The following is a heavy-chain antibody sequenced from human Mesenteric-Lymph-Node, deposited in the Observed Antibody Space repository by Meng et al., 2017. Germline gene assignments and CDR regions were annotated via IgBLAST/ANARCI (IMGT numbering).Heavy chain of an antibody. CDR1: GYTFTSYG. J-gene: IGHJ1*01. Sequence: ASVKVSCKASGYTFTSYGVSWVRQAPGQGLEWMGWISAYNGNTNYAPKLQGRVTVTTDTSTSTAYMELRSLRSDDTAVYYCARDSADYYDSRRYFQHWGQGTLVTVSS. CDR3: ARDSADYYDSRRYFQH. CDR2: ISAYNGNT. D-gene: IGHD3-22*01. V-gene: IGHV1-18*01.